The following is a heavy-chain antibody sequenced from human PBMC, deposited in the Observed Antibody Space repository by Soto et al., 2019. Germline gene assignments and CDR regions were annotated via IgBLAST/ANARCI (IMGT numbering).Heavy chain of an antibody. CDR2: VYHTGTT. J-gene: IGHJ6*02. CDR3: ARALVTDYNSRDYHYYFAMAV. CDR1: GGPVSGDDLY. V-gene: IGHV4-31*02. Sequence: SETLSLTCVVSGGPVSGDDLYWSWIRHLPGKGLEWIANVYHTGTTYYNPSLKSRVSMSVDTSQNQFSLILASVTAADTAVYYCARALVTDYNSRDYHYYFAMAVWGQGTSVTVS. D-gene: IGHD3-22*01.